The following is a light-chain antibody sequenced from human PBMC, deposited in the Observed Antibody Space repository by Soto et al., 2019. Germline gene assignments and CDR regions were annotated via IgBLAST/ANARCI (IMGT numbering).Light chain of an antibody. Sequence: EIVMTQSPATLSVSPGERATLSCRASQSVSSNLAWYQQKPGQAPRLLIYGASTSATGIPARFSGSGSGTDVPLTISSLQSEDCAIYYCQQYNNWPWTFGQGTKLEI. CDR3: QQYNNWPWT. V-gene: IGKV3-15*01. J-gene: IGKJ1*01. CDR2: GAS. CDR1: QSVSSN.